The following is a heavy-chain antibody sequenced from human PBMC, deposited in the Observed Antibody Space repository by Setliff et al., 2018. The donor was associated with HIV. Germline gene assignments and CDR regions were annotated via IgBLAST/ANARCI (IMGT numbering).Heavy chain of an antibody. V-gene: IGHV4-59*11. D-gene: IGHD1-26*01. CDR2: IPHSGNT. CDR1: GDSINTHY. CDR3: ARSTVGAGTSFP. Sequence: PSETLSLTCTVSGDSINTHYWSWIRQAPGKGLEWIGCIPHSGNTNFNPSLNSRVTISVDTSKNQFSLRLTSVTAADTAIYYCARSTVGAGTSFPWGRGILVTGSS. J-gene: IGHJ5*02.